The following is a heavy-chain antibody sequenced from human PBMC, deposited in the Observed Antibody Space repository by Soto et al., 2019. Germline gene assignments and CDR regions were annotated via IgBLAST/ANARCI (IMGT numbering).Heavy chain of an antibody. CDR2: IYYSGST. Sequence: QVKLQESGPGLVKPSQTLSLTCTVSGGSISSGGYYWSWIRQHPGKGLEWIGYIYYSGSTYYNPSLKSRVTISVDTSKNQFSLKLSSVTAADTAVYYCARDSTTYSGYDYVWWYFDLWGRGTLVTVSS. CDR1: GGSISSGGYY. V-gene: IGHV4-31*03. CDR3: ARDSTTYSGYDYVWWYFDL. J-gene: IGHJ2*01. D-gene: IGHD5-12*01.